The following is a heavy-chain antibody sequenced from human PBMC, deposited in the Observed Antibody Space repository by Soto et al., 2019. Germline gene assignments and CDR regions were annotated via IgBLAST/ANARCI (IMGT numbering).Heavy chain of an antibody. D-gene: IGHD4-17*01. CDR1: GGSFSGHS. CDR2: INHSGRV. V-gene: IGHV4-34*01. J-gene: IGHJ4*02. Sequence: SETLSLTCAVYGGSFSGHSWTWIRQSPGKGLEWIGDINHSGRVNYSPSLKSRVTISLDTSKNQFSLTLSAVTAADTAMYYCARHFTIGQSLDYGDYLYYFDYWGQGTLVTVSS. CDR3: ARHFTIGQSLDYGDYLYYFDY.